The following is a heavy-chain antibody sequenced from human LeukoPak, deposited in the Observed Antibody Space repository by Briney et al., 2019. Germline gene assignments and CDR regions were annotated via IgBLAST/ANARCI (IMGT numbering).Heavy chain of an antibody. J-gene: IGHJ6*02. D-gene: IGHD3-10*01. CDR3: FMGGRYGMDV. CDR1: GGSISSYY. CDR2: IYYSGST. V-gene: IGHV4-59*08. Sequence: SETLSLTCTVSGGSISSYYWSWIRQPPGKGLEWIGYIYYSGSTNYNPSLKSRVTISVDTSKNQFSLKLSSVTAADTAVYYCFMGGRYGMDVWGQGTTVTVSS.